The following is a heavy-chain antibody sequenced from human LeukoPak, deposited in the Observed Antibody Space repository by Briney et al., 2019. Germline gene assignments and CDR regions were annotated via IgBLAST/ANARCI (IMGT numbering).Heavy chain of an antibody. CDR2: IWYDGSNK. J-gene: IGHJ4*02. CDR3: ARGDIVPTIKGDHFDC. CDR1: GFAFSSYG. V-gene: IGHV3-33*07. Sequence: GGTLRLSCAPSGFAFSSYGMSWVRQAPAKGLEWAAGIWYDGSNKYYVDSVKGRFTISRDNSKNILYLQMNSLRAEDTAVYYCARGDIVPTIKGDHFDCWGQGTLVTVSS. D-gene: IGHD5-12*01.